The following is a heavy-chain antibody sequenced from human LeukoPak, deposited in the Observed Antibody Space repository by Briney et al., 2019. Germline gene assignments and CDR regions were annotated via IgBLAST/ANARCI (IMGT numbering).Heavy chain of an antibody. D-gene: IGHD5-12*01. CDR2: IIPIFGTA. J-gene: IGHJ4*02. Sequence: SVKVSCKSSGGTFSNYAISWVRQAPGQGLEWMGGIIPIFGTANYAQKFQGRVTITADESTSTAYMELSSLRSEDTAVYYCARGAYSGYDTTEFDYWGQGTLVTVSS. CDR1: GGTFSNYA. CDR3: ARGAYSGYDTTEFDY. V-gene: IGHV1-69*13.